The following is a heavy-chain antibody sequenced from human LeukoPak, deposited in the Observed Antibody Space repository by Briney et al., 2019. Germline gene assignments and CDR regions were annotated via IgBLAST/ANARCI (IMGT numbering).Heavy chain of an antibody. J-gene: IGHJ4*02. Sequence: PSETLSLTCTVSGGSISSSSYYWGWIRQPPGKGLEWIGSIYYSGSTYYNPSLKSRVTISVDTSKNQFSLKLSSVTAAGTAVYYCARSFGVVISEESYFDYWGQGTLVTVSS. V-gene: IGHV4-39*01. CDR2: IYYSGST. CDR3: ARSFGVVISEESYFDY. CDR1: GGSISSSSYY. D-gene: IGHD3-3*01.